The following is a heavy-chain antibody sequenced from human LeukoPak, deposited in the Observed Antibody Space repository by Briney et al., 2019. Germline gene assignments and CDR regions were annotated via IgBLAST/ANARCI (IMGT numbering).Heavy chain of an antibody. CDR2: IYSGGST. J-gene: IGHJ4*02. CDR3: AREPRARGTFDGGFDY. CDR1: GFTFSSYE. Sequence: HPGGSLRLSCAASGFTFSSYEMNWVRQAPGKGLEWVSVIYSGGSTFYADSVKARFIISRDNSKNTVYLQINSLRAEDTAVYYCAREPRARGTFDGGFDYWGQGTLVTVSS. V-gene: IGHV3-66*01. D-gene: IGHD3-16*01.